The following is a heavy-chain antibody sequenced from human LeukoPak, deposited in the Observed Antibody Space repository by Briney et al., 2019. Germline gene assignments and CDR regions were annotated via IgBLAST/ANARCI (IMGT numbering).Heavy chain of an antibody. CDR2: ISYDGSNK. Sequence: GGSLRLSCAASGFTFSSYGMHWVRQAPGKGLEWVAVISYDGSNKYYADSVKGRFTISRDNSKNTLYLQMNSLRAEDTAVDYCARGGQWELLSYFDYWGQGTLVTVSS. V-gene: IGHV3-30*03. D-gene: IGHD1-26*01. CDR3: ARGGQWELLSYFDY. J-gene: IGHJ4*02. CDR1: GFTFSSYG.